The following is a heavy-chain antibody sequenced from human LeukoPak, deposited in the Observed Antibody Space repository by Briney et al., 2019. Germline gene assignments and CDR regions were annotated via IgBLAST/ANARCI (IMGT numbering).Heavy chain of an antibody. J-gene: IGHJ4*02. V-gene: IGHV1-2*02. CDR2: INPNNGAS. Sequence: ASVKVSCKASGYTFTGYFMHWVRQAPGQGREWMGWINPNNGASHSVQNFQGRVTMTRDTSIRTDYMEVGRLRSDDTAVYYCARAREGSHNFDYWGQGTLVTVSS. CDR1: GYTFTGYF. CDR3: ARAREGSHNFDY.